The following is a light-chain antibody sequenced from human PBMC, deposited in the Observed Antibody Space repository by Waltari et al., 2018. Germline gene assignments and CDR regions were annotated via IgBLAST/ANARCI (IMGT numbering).Light chain of an antibody. CDR1: ALSKQY. CDR3: QSADSSGSVV. CDR2: KDS. J-gene: IGLJ2*01. Sequence: SFELTQPPSLSVSPGQTARITCSGDALSKQYAHWHQQRPGLAPVLVIYKDSERPSGIPERFSGSSSGTTVTLTISGGQAEDEADYYCQSADSSGSVVFGGGTKLTVL. V-gene: IGLV3-25*03.